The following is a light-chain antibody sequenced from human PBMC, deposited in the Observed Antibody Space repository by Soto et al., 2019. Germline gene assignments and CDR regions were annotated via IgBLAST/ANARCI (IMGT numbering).Light chain of an antibody. V-gene: IGLV2-14*03. Sequence: QSALTQPASVSGSPGQSITISCTGTSSDVGGYKYVSWYQQHPGKAPKLMIYDIRNRPSGVSNRFPGSKSGNTASLTISGLQAEDEAEYYCSSYTSSSPRVFGTGTKLTVL. CDR2: DIR. CDR3: SSYTSSSPRV. J-gene: IGLJ1*01. CDR1: SSDVGGYKY.